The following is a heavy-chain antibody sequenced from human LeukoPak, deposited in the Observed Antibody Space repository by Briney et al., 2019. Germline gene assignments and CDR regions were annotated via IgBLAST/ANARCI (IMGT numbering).Heavy chain of an antibody. CDR3: ARDSTYYYDSGSSGPHYFDN. V-gene: IGHV3-11*01. CDR2: ISSSGITI. CDR1: GFTLSHYY. D-gene: IGHD3-10*01. Sequence: GGPVTLFCAASGFTLSHYYMRWLRGSRGEGVEGVSYISSSGITISYEASVKGRFTISRKNAKTSLYLKMNSLRAEDTAVYYCARDSTYYYDSGSSGPHYFDNWGQGTLVTVSS. J-gene: IGHJ4*02.